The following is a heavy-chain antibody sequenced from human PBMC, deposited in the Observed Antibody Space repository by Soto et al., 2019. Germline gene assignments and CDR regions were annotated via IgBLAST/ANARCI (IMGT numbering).Heavy chain of an antibody. D-gene: IGHD6-13*01. Sequence: SETLSLTCTVSGGSISSYYWSWIRQPAGKGLEWIGRIYTSGSTNYNPSLKSRVTMSVDTSKNQFSLKLSSVTAADTAMYYCARGIAAASPNTTYYYYGMDVWGQGTTLTVS. CDR3: ARGIAAASPNTTYYYYGMDV. J-gene: IGHJ6*02. CDR2: IYTSGST. V-gene: IGHV4-4*07. CDR1: GGSISSYY.